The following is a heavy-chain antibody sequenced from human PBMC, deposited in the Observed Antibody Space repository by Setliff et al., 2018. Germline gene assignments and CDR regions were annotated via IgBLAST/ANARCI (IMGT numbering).Heavy chain of an antibody. CDR1: GGTFNMFS. D-gene: IGHD5-18*01. J-gene: IGHJ3*02. V-gene: IGHV1-69*13. CDR2: TIPMFGPA. CDR3: AREGYNYGYLFDI. Sequence: GASVKVSCKASGGTFNMFSIHWVRQAPGQGLEWMGGTIPMFGPANYAQKFQGRVTITADESTSTAYMELSSLRSEDTAMYYCAREGYNYGYLFDIWGQGTMVTVSS.